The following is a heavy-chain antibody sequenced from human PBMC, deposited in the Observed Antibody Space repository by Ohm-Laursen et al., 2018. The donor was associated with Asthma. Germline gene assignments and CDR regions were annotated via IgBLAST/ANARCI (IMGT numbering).Heavy chain of an antibody. J-gene: IGHJ4*02. Sequence: SETLSLTCTVSGGSISSYYWSWIRQPPGKGLEWIGYIYYSGSTNYNPSLKSRVTISVDTSKNQFSLKLSSVTAADTAVYYCARYYDSSGYYFDYWGQGTLVTVSS. D-gene: IGHD3-22*01. CDR1: GGSISSYY. CDR3: ARYYDSSGYYFDY. CDR2: IYYSGST. V-gene: IGHV4-59*01.